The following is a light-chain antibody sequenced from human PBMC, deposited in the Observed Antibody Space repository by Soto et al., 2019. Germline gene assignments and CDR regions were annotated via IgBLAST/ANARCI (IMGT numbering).Light chain of an antibody. V-gene: IGKV3-15*01. J-gene: IGKJ2*01. CDR1: QSLSSN. CDR3: QQYNNWPYT. Sequence: EIVMTQSPATLSVSPGERATLSCRASQSLSSNLAWYQQKPGQAPRLLIYGASTRATGIPARFSGSGSGTEFTLTISSLQSEDFAVYYCQQYNNWPYTFGQGTKLEI. CDR2: GAS.